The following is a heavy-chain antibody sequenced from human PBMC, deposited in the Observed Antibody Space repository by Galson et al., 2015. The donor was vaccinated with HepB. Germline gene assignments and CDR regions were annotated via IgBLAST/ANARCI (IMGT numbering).Heavy chain of an antibody. CDR1: GYTFTNYY. CDR2: INPSVGRT. V-gene: IGHV1-46*04. CDR3: ARETGAGCFDV. D-gene: IGHD6-19*01. Sequence: SVKVSCKASGYTFTNYYMHWVRQAPGQGLEWVGIINPSVGRTTYAQKLQGRVTMTRDTSTTTVSMELSSLRSEDTAIYYCARETGAGCFDVWGHGTMVTVSS. J-gene: IGHJ3*01.